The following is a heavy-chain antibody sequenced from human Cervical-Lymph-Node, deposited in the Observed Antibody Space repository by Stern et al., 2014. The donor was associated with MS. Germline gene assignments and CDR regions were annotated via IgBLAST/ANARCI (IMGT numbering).Heavy chain of an antibody. CDR2: INTKTGNP. V-gene: IGHV7-4-1*02. CDR1: GYTFGSYV. CDR3: ARDEGYCTNGVCYLDYYFEH. J-gene: IGHJ4*02. Sequence: VQLVQSESELKKPGASVKVSCKASGYTFGSYVMNWVRQAPGQGLEWMGWINTKTGNPTYAQGFTGRFVFSLDTSDSTAYLQISGLKPEDTAVYYSARDEGYCTNGVCYLDYYFEHWGQGTLVTVSS. D-gene: IGHD2-8*01.